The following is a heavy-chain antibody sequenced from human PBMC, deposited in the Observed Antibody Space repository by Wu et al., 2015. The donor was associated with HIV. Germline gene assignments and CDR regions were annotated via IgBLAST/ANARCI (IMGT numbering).Heavy chain of an antibody. CDR3: ARNTDSVATSLYSLGV. D-gene: IGHD5-12*01. J-gene: IGHJ6*02. CDR2: INPNSGGT. CDR1: GYTFTDYY. Sequence: QVQLVQSGAEVKKPGASVKVSCQASGYTFTDYYIHWLRQAPGQGLEWMGWINPNSGGTNYAQKFQGRLTITTDELRTTAYMELSSLKSEDTAVYYCARNTDSVATSLYSLGVWGQGTVVTVSS. V-gene: IGHV1-2*02.